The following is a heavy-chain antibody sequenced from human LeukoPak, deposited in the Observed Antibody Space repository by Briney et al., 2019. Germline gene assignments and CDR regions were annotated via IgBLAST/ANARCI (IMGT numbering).Heavy chain of an antibody. CDR2: TSFDGTNK. V-gene: IGHV3-30*01. Sequence: GRSLRLSCAASGFTLSNYDMYWVRQAPGKGLEWVAITSFDGTNKYYADSVKGRFTISRDTSKSTLYLQVNSLRAEDMAVYYCAREASYAFDIWGQGTLVTVSS. D-gene: IGHD2-2*01. J-gene: IGHJ3*02. CDR1: GFTLSNYD. CDR3: AREASYAFDI.